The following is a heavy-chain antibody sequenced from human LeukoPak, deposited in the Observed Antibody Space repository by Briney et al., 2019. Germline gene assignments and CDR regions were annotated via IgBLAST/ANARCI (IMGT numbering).Heavy chain of an antibody. CDR3: ARASSEPVISGYMDV. CDR2: INQSGST. J-gene: IGHJ6*03. CDR1: GGSLSGYY. Sequence: SETLSLTCVVYGGSLSGYYWSWIRQPPGKGLEWIGEINQSGSTRYNPSLKGRVAILVDTSRNQPSLKLSSVTAADTAVYYCARASSEPVISGYMDVWGRGTTVTVSS. V-gene: IGHV4-34*01. D-gene: IGHD1-14*01.